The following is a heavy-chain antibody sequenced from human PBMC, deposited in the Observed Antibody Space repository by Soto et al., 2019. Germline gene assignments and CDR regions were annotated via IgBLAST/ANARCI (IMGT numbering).Heavy chain of an antibody. CDR1: GYTFTSYG. J-gene: IGHJ4*02. D-gene: IGHD2-2*01. Sequence: QVQLVQSGAEVKKPGASVKVSCKASGYTFTSYGISWVRQAPGQGLEWMGWISAHNGNTKYAQKVQGRVTMTTDTSTSTAYMELRSLRSDDTAVYYCARDDCTSTTCYIGYWGQGTLVTVSS. CDR3: ARDDCTSTTCYIGY. V-gene: IGHV1-18*01. CDR2: ISAHNGNT.